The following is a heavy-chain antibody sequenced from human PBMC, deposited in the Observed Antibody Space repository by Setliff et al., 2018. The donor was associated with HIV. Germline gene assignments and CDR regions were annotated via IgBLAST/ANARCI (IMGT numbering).Heavy chain of an antibody. CDR3: TREGYYDYVWGSYRPYAFDI. CDR1: GFTFGDYA. CDR2: IRSKAYGGTT. Sequence: GGSLRLSCTASGFTFGDYAMSWVRQAPGKGLEWVGFIRSKAYGGTTEYAASVKGRFTISRDDSKSIAYLQMNSLKTEDTAVYYCTREGYYDYVWGSYRPYAFDIWGQGTMVTVS. V-gene: IGHV3-49*04. J-gene: IGHJ3*02. D-gene: IGHD3-16*02.